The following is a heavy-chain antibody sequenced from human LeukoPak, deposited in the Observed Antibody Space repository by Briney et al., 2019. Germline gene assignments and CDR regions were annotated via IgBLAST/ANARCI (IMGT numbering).Heavy chain of an antibody. J-gene: IGHJ6*02. CDR2: IWFDGSSK. D-gene: IGHD6-13*01. Sequence: GRSRRLSSAASGFTFSSYGMHWDRQAPGKGMEWVAVIWFDGSSKHYADSVKGRFTISRDNSKKPLYLQMSSVRAGDTGLYYCARGQPPSYYDMDVWGQGTTVTVSS. CDR3: ARGQPPSYYDMDV. V-gene: IGHV3-33*01. CDR1: GFTFSSYG.